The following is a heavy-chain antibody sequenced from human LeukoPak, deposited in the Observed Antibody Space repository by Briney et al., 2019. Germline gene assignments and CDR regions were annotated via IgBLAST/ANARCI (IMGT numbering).Heavy chain of an antibody. D-gene: IGHD6-13*01. V-gene: IGHV4-59*01. CDR2: IYYSGST. CDR3: ATQPAGPASWFDP. CDR1: SGSISTYY. J-gene: IGHJ5*02. Sequence: PSETLPLTCSVSSGSISTYYWSWIRQPPGKGLEWIGFIYYSGSTNYNPSLKSRATILLDTSKNQFSLKLRSVTAADTAVYYCATQPAGPASWFDPWGQGTLVTVSP.